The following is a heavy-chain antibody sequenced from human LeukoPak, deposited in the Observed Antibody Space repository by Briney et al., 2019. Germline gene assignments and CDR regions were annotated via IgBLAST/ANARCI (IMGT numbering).Heavy chain of an antibody. J-gene: IGHJ4*02. D-gene: IGHD6-19*01. CDR1: GGSISSSSYY. CDR2: IYYSGST. CDR3: ARTNSAYSSGWYNY. V-gene: IGHV4-39*01. Sequence: PSETLSLTCTVSGGSISSSSYYWGWIRQPLGKGLEWIGSIYYSGSTYYNPSLKSRVTISVDTSKNQFSLKLSSVTAADTAVYYCARTNSAYSSGWYNYWGQGTLVTVSS.